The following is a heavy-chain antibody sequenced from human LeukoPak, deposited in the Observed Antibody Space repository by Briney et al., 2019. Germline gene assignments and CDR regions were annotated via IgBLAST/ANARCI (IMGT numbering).Heavy chain of an antibody. Sequence: GASVKVSCTASGGTFSSYAISWVRQAPGQGLEWMGGIIPIFGTANYAQKFQGRVTITADESTSTAYMELSSLRSEDTAVYYCARAVGVLRFLEWLSANWFDPWGQGTLVTVSS. CDR1: GGTFSSYA. V-gene: IGHV1-69*13. J-gene: IGHJ5*02. CDR2: IIPIFGTA. D-gene: IGHD3-3*01. CDR3: ARAVGVLRFLEWLSANWFDP.